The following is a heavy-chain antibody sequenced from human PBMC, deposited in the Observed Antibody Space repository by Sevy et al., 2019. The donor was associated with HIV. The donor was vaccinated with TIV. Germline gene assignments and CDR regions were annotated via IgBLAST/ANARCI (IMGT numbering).Heavy chain of an antibody. CDR3: TRHLDCSGGACYSQYYFDY. CDR1: GFTFSTYS. V-gene: IGHV3-21*01. J-gene: IGHJ4*02. CDR2: ISSTSSDI. D-gene: IGHD2-15*01. Sequence: GGSLRLSCVASGFTFSTYSMNWVRQAPGKGLEWVASISSTSSDIYYADSVKGRFTISRDNAKNSLFLQVNSLRAEDTAVFYCTRHLDCSGGACYSQYYFDYWGQGTPVTVSS.